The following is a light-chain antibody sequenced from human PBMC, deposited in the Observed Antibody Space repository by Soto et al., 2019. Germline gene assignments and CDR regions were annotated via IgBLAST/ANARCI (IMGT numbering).Light chain of an antibody. V-gene: IGKV1-5*03. CDR3: QQANSFPIT. Sequence: DIEMNQSPSTLSATLGDKVTITCRASQSIRSWLAWYQQKPGKVPKLLIYKASSLETGVPSRFSGSGSGTDFTLAISSLQPEDFATYYCQQANSFPITFGQGTRLEIK. J-gene: IGKJ5*01. CDR2: KAS. CDR1: QSIRSW.